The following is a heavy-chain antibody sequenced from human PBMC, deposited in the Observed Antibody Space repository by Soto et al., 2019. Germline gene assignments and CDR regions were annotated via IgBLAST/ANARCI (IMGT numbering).Heavy chain of an antibody. CDR3: ARYLGYSGFAVHY. CDR1: GYTFTNSG. Sequence: QVQLVQSGAEVKKPGASVKVSCKASGYTFTNSGFSWVRQAPGQGLEGVGWIRVNNGDTHYAQKLQGRVTMTTDTSTSTACMELRRLRSDDTAVYYCARYLGYSGFAVHYWGQGTLITVSS. J-gene: IGHJ4*02. D-gene: IGHD5-12*01. CDR2: IRVNNGDT. V-gene: IGHV1-18*01.